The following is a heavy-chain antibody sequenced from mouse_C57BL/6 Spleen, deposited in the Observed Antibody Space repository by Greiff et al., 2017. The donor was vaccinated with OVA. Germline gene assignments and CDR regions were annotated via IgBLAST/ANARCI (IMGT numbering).Heavy chain of an antibody. V-gene: IGHV5-9-1*02. CDR3: TRITTGFYAMDY. D-gene: IGHD1-3*01. Sequence: EVQRVESGEGLVKPGGSLKLSCAASGFTFSSYAMSWVRQTPEKRLEWVAYISSGGDYIYYADTVKGRFTISRDNARNTLYLQMSSLKSEDTAMYYCTRITTGFYAMDYCGQGTSVTVSS. CDR2: ISSGGDYI. CDR1: GFTFSSYA. J-gene: IGHJ4*01.